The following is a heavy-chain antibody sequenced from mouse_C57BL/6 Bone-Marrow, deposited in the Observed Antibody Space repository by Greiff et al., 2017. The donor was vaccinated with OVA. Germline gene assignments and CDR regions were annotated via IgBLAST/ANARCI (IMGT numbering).Heavy chain of an antibody. CDR3: ARSGITTVEGDFAMDY. D-gene: IGHD1-1*01. CDR2: IYPGRGRT. CDR1: GYTFTSYW. V-gene: IGHV1-55*01. Sequence: VQLQQPGAELVKPGASVKMSCKASGYTFTSYWIIWVKQRPGQGLEWIGDIYPGRGRTTYNEKFKSKATLTVDTSSSTAYMQLSSLTSEDSAVYYCARSGITTVEGDFAMDYWGQGTSVTVSS. J-gene: IGHJ4*01.